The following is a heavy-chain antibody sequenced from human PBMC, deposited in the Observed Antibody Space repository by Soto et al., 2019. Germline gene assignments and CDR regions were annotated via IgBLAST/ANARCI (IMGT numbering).Heavy chain of an antibody. Sequence: PSETLSLTCTVSGGSISSYYWSWIRQPPGKGLEWIGYIYYSRSTNYNPSLKSRVTISVDTPKNQLSLKLSPVTAADTAENYCERVKGGWGSYSYYYYYYGMDVGGQGTTVTVS. CDR2: IYYSRST. CDR1: GGSISSYY. D-gene: IGHD3-16*01. V-gene: IGHV4-59*01. CDR3: ERVKGGWGSYSYYYYYYGMDV. J-gene: IGHJ6*02.